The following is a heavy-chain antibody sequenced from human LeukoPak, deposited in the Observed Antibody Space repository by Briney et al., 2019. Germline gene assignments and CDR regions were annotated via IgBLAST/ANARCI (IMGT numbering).Heavy chain of an antibody. Sequence: GGSLRLSCAASGFTFSSYAMSWVRQAPGKGLEWVSAISGSGGSTYYADSVKGRFTISRDNSQNTLYLQMNSLRVEDTAVYYCAKMRGYSYGPNYYFDYWGQGTLVTVSS. CDR1: GFTFSSYA. V-gene: IGHV3-23*01. CDR3: AKMRGYSYGPNYYFDY. J-gene: IGHJ4*02. D-gene: IGHD5-18*01. CDR2: ISGSGGST.